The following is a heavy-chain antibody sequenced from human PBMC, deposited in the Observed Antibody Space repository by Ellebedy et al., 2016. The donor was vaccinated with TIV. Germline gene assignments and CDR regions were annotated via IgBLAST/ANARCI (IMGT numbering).Heavy chain of an antibody. V-gene: IGHV1-46*01. CDR2: INPSGGST. CDR3: AGEPVPRNIGDYEGWFDP. CDR1: GYTFTSYY. J-gene: IGHJ5*02. D-gene: IGHD4-17*01. Sequence: AASVKVSCKASGYTFTSYYIHWVRQAPAQGLEWMGIINPSGGSTSYAQKFQGRVTMTRDTSTSTVYMGLSSLRCEDTAVYYCAGEPVPRNIGDYEGWFDPWGQGTLVTVSS.